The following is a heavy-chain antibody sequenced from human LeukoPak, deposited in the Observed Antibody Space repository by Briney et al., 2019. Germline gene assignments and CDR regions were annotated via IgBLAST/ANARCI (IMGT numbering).Heavy chain of an antibody. V-gene: IGHV3-30*18. D-gene: IGHD3-9*01. CDR3: AKQKAKNVLRYFGIGD. CDR2: IAYDGSNK. CDR1: GFTFSSYG. Sequence: AGGSLRLSCAASGFTFSSYGMHWVRQAPGKGLEWVSVIAYDGSNKYYADSVKGRFTISRDNSKNTLYLQMNSLRAEDTAVYYCAKQKAKNVLRYFGIGDWGQGTLVTVSS. J-gene: IGHJ4*02.